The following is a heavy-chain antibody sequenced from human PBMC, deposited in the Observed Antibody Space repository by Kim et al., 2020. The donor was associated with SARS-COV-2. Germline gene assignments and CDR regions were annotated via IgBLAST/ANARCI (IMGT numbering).Heavy chain of an antibody. CDR3: ARGGGWDLNNWFDP. D-gene: IGHD1-26*01. Sequence: SETLSLTCTVSGGSISSSSYYWGWIRQPPGKGLEWIGSIYYSGSTYYNPSLKSRVTISVDTSKNQFSLKLSSVTAADTAVYYCARGGGWDLNNWFDPWGQGTLVTVSS. CDR2: IYYSGST. CDR1: GGSISSSSYY. V-gene: IGHV4-39*07. J-gene: IGHJ5*02.